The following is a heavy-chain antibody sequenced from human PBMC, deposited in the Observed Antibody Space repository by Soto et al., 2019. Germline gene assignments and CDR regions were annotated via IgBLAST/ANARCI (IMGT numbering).Heavy chain of an antibody. CDR3: ARWWSGSRQGFDP. J-gene: IGHJ5*02. Sequence: QVQLQESGPGLVKPSQTLSLTCTVSGGSISSGDYYWSWIRQHPGKGLEWIGYIYYSGSTYYNPSLKCRVTIAVATSKNQFSLKLSSVTAADTAVYYCARWWSGSRQGFDPWGQGTLVTVSS. CDR1: GGSISSGDYY. CDR2: IYYSGST. V-gene: IGHV4-31*03. D-gene: IGHD3-3*01.